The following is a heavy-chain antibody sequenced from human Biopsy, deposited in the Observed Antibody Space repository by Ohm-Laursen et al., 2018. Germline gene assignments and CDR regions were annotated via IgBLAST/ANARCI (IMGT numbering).Heavy chain of an antibody. CDR1: GYAFDTDG. V-gene: IGHV1-2*02. Sequence: ASVKVSCKTSGYAFDTDGITWVRQAPGQGLEWMGWIDTINGGARYAQKFQGRVTMTRDTSISTAYMELSRLTSDDTAVYYCARERDPWGQGTLVTVSS. CDR3: ARERDP. CDR2: IDTINGGA. J-gene: IGHJ5*02.